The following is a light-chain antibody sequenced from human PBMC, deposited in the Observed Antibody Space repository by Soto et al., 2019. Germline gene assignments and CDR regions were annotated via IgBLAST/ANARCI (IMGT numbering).Light chain of an antibody. CDR2: GAS. CDR3: QQYGSSGTFT. J-gene: IGKJ3*01. Sequence: EIVLTEFQGTLSLSRWEIATLSCRASQSVGSNYLAWYQQRPGQPPNLLIFGASHRAPDIPDRFSGSGSWTDFTLTISRLEPEDFAVYYCQQYGSSGTFTIGPGTKVDIK. V-gene: IGKV3-20*01. CDR1: QSVGSNY.